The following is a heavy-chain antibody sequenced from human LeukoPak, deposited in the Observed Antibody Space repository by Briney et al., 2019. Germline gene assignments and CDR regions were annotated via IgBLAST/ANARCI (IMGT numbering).Heavy chain of an antibody. D-gene: IGHD1-26*01. V-gene: IGHV4-59*01. J-gene: IGHJ4*02. Sequence: SETLSLTCTVSGGSISSFYWSWIRQPPGKGLEWIGYIYYSGSTNYNPSLKSRVTISVDTSKNHFSLKLSSVTAADTAIYYCARGGSYYDYWGQGTLVTVSS. CDR1: GGSISSFY. CDR2: IYYSGST. CDR3: ARGGSYYDY.